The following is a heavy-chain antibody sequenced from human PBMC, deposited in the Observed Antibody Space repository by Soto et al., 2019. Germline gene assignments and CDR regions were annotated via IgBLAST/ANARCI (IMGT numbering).Heavy chain of an antibody. CDR2: MNPNSGNT. D-gene: IGHD2-2*01. J-gene: IGHJ5*02. Sequence: QVQLVQSGAEVKKPGASVKVSCKASGYTFTSYDINWVRQATGQGLEWMGWMNPNSGNTGYAQKFQGRVTMTRNTSISTAYMELSSLRSEDTGVYYCARAGGDNVVVPAANAGGNWFDPWGQGTLVTVYS. V-gene: IGHV1-8*01. CDR1: GYTFTSYD. CDR3: ARAGGDNVVVPAANAGGNWFDP.